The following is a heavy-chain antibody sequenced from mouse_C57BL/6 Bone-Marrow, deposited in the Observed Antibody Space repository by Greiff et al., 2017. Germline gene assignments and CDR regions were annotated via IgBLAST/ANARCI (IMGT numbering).Heavy chain of an antibody. CDR3: TTGDGYSYFDY. CDR1: GFNIKDDY. V-gene: IGHV14-4*01. D-gene: IGHD2-3*01. CDR2: IDPENGDT. J-gene: IGHJ2*01. Sequence: EVKLQESGAELVRPGASVKLSCTASGFNIKDDYMHWVKQRPEQGLEWIGWIDPENGDTEYASKFQGKAPITADTSSNTAYLQLSSLTSEDTAVYYCTTGDGYSYFDYWGQGTTLTVSS.